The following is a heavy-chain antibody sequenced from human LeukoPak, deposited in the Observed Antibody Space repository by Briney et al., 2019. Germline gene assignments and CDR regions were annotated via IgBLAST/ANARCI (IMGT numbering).Heavy chain of an antibody. V-gene: IGHV4-31*03. J-gene: IGHJ4*02. D-gene: IGHD2-2*01. CDR2: IYYSGST. CDR1: GGSISSGGYY. CDR3: ARGQPTVVVPAASYYFDY. Sequence: SETLSLTCTVSGGSISSGGYYWSWIRQHPGKGLEWIGYIYYSGSTYYNPSLKSRVTISVDTSKNQFSLKLSSVTAADTAVYYCARGQPTVVVPAASYYFDYWGQGTLVTVSS.